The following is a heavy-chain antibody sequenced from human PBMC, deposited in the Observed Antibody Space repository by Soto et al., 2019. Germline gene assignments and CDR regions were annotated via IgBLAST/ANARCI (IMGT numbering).Heavy chain of an antibody. CDR1: GFTFTSSA. V-gene: IGHV1-58*01. Sequence: GASVKVSCKASGFTFTSSAVQWVRQARGQRLEWIGWIVVGSGNTNYAQKFQERVTITRDMSTSTAYMELSSLRSEDTAAYYCAAEAEVAATLFDYWGQGTLVTVSS. D-gene: IGHD2-15*01. CDR2: IVVGSGNT. J-gene: IGHJ4*02. CDR3: AAEAEVAATLFDY.